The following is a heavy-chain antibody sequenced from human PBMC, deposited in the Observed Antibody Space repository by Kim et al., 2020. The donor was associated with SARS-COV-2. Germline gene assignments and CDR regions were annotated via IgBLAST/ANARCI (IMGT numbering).Heavy chain of an antibody. CDR3: ARGGITKVRGVILTGDDWFDP. J-gene: IGHJ5*02. D-gene: IGHD3-10*01. CDR1: GYTFTSYY. CDR2: INPSDGST. Sequence: ASVKVSCKASGYTFTSYYMHWVRQAPGQGLEWMGIINPSDGSTSYAQKFQGRVTVTRDTSTSTVYMELSSLRSEDTAVYYCARGGITKVRGVILTGDDWFDPWGQGTLVTVSS. V-gene: IGHV1-46*01.